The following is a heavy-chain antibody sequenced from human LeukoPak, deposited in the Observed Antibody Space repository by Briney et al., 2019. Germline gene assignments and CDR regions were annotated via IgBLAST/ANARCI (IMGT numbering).Heavy chain of an antibody. D-gene: IGHD4-17*01. V-gene: IGHV1-69*13. CDR3: ARVVGAVYGDYAGNYFDY. CDR1: GGTFSSYA. Sequence: ASVKVSCKASGGTFSSYAISWVRQAPGQGLEWMGGIIPIFGTANYAQKFQGRVTITADESTSTACMELSSLRSEDTAVYYCARVVGAVYGDYAGNYFDYWGQGTLVTVSS. J-gene: IGHJ4*02. CDR2: IIPIFGTA.